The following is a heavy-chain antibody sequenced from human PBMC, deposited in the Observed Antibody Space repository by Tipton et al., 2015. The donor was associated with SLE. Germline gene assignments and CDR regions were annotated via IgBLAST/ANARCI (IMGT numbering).Heavy chain of an antibody. CDR1: GGSISSGSYY. V-gene: IGHV4-61*02. CDR3: ARDADYSKVLDY. J-gene: IGHJ4*02. Sequence: LRLSCTVSGGSISSGSYYWSWIRQPAGKGLEWIGRIYTSGSTNYNPSLKSRVTISVDTSKNQFPLKLSSVTAAGTAVYYCARDADYSKVLDYWGQGTLVTVSS. CDR2: IYTSGST. D-gene: IGHD4-11*01.